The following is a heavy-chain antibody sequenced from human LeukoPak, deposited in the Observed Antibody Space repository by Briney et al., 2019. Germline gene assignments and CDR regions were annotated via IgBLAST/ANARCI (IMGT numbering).Heavy chain of an antibody. V-gene: IGHV4-61*02. J-gene: IGHJ4*02. CDR3: ARSRGGSTDY. CDR1: GGSISSGGYY. D-gene: IGHD6-13*01. CDR2: IYTSGST. Sequence: SETLSLTCTVSGGSISSGGYYWSWIRQHPGTGLEWIGRIYTSGSTNYNPSLKSRVTMSVDTSKNQFSLKLSSVTAADTAVYYCARSRGGSTDYWGQGTLVTVSS.